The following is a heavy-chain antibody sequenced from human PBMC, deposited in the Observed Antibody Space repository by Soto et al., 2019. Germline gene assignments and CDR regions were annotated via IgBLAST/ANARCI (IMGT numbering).Heavy chain of an antibody. CDR3: ARGRYCLTGRCFPNWFDS. Sequence: SETLSLTCSVSGDSISDLDYFWAWIRQPPGQALEYIGYIYKSATTYYNPSFESRVAISVDTSKSQFSLNVTSVTAADTAVYFCARGRYCLTGRCFPNWFDSWGQGALVTVSS. D-gene: IGHD7-27*01. J-gene: IGHJ5*01. CDR2: IYKSATT. V-gene: IGHV4-30-4*01. CDR1: GDSISDLDYF.